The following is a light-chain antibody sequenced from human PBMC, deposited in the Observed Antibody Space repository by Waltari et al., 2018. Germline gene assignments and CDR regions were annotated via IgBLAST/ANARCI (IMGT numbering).Light chain of an antibody. CDR3: QQYENWPWT. J-gene: IGKJ1*01. V-gene: IGKV3-15*01. Sequence: EIVMTQSPATLSVSPGERATLSCRASQSVSNNLAWYQQKPGQAPRLLFYGASTRATAIPARFSGSGSGTEFTLTISSLQSEDFAVYYCQQYENWPWTFDQGTKVEIK. CDR2: GAS. CDR1: QSVSNN.